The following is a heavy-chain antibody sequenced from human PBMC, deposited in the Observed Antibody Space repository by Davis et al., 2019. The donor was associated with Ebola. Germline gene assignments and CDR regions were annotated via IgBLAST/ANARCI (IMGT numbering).Heavy chain of an antibody. CDR3: ARQLPYYSYGMDV. Sequence: GESLKISCAASGLTFSNYAMAWLRQAPGKGLQWVSGITGGDGTTYCAASVKGRLTISRDNSKNTLYRQMSSLRSEDTAVYNCARQLPYYSYGMDVWGQGTTVTVSS. CDR2: ITGGDGTT. V-gene: IGHV3-23*01. D-gene: IGHD2-2*01. CDR1: GLTFSNYA. J-gene: IGHJ6*02.